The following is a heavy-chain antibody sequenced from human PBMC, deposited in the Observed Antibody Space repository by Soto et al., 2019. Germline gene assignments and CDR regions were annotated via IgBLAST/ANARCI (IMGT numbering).Heavy chain of an antibody. CDR3: AREGQPAAGTTPHN. CDR1: GFNFSSYA. CDR2: ISYDRGKK. D-gene: IGHD6-13*01. J-gene: IGHJ4*02. Sequence: QEQLVESGGGVVQPGRSLRLSCAASGFNFSSYAMHWVRQAPGKGLEWVAVISYDRGKKYYADSVKGRFTISRDNSKNTLYVEMNSLSAEDSAVYYCAREGQPAAGTTPHNWGQGTLVTVSS. V-gene: IGHV3-30*04.